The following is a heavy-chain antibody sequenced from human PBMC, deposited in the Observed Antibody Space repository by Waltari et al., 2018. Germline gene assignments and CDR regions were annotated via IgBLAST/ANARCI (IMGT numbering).Heavy chain of an antibody. Sequence: QLQLQESGPGLVKPSETLSLTCSVPGDSVTSGSYYWGWIRQPPRKGLDWIGIMYYRGSSYSNPSLKSRVTISVDTSKNQFSLKLSSVAAADTAVYYCARAFGSGSYAWFDSWGQGTLVTVSS. CDR2: MYYRGSS. J-gene: IGHJ5*01. V-gene: IGHV4-39*01. CDR3: ARAFGSGSYAWFDS. CDR1: GDSVTSGSYY. D-gene: IGHD3-10*01.